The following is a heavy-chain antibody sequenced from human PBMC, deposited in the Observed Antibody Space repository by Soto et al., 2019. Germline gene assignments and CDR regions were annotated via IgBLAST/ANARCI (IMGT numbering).Heavy chain of an antibody. CDR1: GFTFSSYG. J-gene: IGHJ6*02. V-gene: IGHV3-30*18. Sequence: QVQLVESGGGVVQPGRSLRLSCAASGFTFSSYGMHWVLQAPGKGLEWVAVISYDGSNKYYADSVKGRFTISRDNSKNALYLQMNSLRAEDTVVYYCAKDSDSCGFYGMDVWGQGPTVTVSS. CDR3: AKDSDSCGFYGMDV. CDR2: ISYDGSNK. D-gene: IGHD3-22*01.